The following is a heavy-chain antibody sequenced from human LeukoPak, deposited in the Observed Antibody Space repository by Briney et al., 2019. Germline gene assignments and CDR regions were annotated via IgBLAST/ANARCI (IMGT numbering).Heavy chain of an antibody. CDR3: AREYVLSAASRSWYMPGGYYYYGMDV. V-gene: IGHV1-2*02. CDR2: INPNSGGT. CDR1: GYTFTGYY. D-gene: IGHD6-13*01. J-gene: IGHJ6*02. Sequence: ASVKVSCKASGYTFTGYYMHWVRQAPGQGLEWMGWINPNSGGTNYAQKFQGRVTMTRDTSISTAYMELSRLRSDDTAVYYCAREYVLSAASRSWYMPGGYYYYGMDVWGQGTTVTVSS.